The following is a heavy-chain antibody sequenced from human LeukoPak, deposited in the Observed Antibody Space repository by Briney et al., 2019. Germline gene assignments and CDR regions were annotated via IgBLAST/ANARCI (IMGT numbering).Heavy chain of an antibody. CDR3: ARDGDLRLGELSSVPFDY. D-gene: IGHD3-16*02. CDR2: ISAYNGNT. V-gene: IGHV1-18*01. Sequence: GASVKVSCKASGYTFTSYGISWVRQAPGQGLEWMGWISAYNGNTNYAQKLQGRVTMTTDTSTSTAYMELRSLRSDDTAVYYCARDGDLRLGELSSVPFDYWGQGTLVTVSS. J-gene: IGHJ4*02. CDR1: GYTFTSYG.